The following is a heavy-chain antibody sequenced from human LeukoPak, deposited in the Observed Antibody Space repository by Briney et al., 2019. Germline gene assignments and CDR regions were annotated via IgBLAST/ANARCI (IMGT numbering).Heavy chain of an antibody. Sequence: GRSLRLSCAASGFTFSSYGMHWVRQAPGKGLEWVAVISYDGSNKYYADSVKGRFTISRDNSKNTLYLQMNSLRAEDTAVYYCAKDPDYYDSSGYSDYWGQGTLVTVSS. V-gene: IGHV3-30*18. CDR1: GFTFSSYG. J-gene: IGHJ4*02. CDR3: AKDPDYYDSSGYSDY. CDR2: ISYDGSNK. D-gene: IGHD3-22*01.